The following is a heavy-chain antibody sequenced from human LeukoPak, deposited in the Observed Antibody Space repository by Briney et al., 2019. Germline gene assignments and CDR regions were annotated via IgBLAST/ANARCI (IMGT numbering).Heavy chain of an antibody. Sequence: PGGSLRLSCVASGLPLGDFAMHWVRQAPGRGLEWVSLISGDGVSTVFADSVKGRFSISRDNSKNSLFLEMSSLRTEDTAMYYCARESGKFDYWGQGTLVAVSS. CDR2: ISGDGVST. J-gene: IGHJ4*02. V-gene: IGHV3-43*02. CDR1: GLPLGDFA. CDR3: ARESGKFDY.